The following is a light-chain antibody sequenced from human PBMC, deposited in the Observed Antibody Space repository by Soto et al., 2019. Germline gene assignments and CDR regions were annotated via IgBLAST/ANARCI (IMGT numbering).Light chain of an antibody. Sequence: QSVLTQPPSVSEAPRQRVTISCSGSSSNIGNHAVTWYQQLPGKAPKLLIYYDDLLPSGVSDRFSGSRSGTSASLAISGLQSEDEADYYCAAWDDSLNGVIFGRGTKLTVL. CDR2: YDD. CDR3: AAWDDSLNGVI. V-gene: IGLV1-36*01. J-gene: IGLJ2*01. CDR1: SSNIGNHA.